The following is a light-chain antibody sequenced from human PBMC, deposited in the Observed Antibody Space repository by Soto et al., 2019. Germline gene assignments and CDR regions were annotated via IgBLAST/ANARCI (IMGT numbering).Light chain of an antibody. CDR3: QQYGSSPLT. CDR2: GAS. CDR1: QSLSSTY. J-gene: IGKJ1*01. V-gene: IGKV3-20*01. Sequence: EIVLTQSPGTLSLSPGERATLSCRASQSLSSTYLAWYQQKPGQAPRLLIYGASNRATGIPDRFSGSGSGTDLTLTINRLEPEDFEVYYCQQYGSSPLTFGQGTKVEIK.